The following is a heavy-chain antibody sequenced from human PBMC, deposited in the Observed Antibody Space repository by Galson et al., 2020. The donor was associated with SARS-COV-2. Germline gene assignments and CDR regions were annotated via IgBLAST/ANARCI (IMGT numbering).Heavy chain of an antibody. CDR1: GFTFSSYG. J-gene: IGHJ6*02. V-gene: IGHV3-33*01. D-gene: IGHD3-22*01. Sequence: GGSLRLSCAASGFTFSSYGMHWVRQAPGKGLEWVAVIWYDGSNKYYADSVKGRFTISRDNSKNTLYLQMNSLRAEDTAVYYCARDFNSRWANYYDSSGYAHPGVYYYYGMDVWGQGTTVTVSS. CDR2: IWYDGSNK. CDR3: ARDFNSRWANYYDSSGYAHPGVYYYYGMDV.